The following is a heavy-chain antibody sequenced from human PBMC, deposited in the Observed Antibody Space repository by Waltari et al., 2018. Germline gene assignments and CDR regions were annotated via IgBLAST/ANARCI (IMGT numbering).Heavy chain of an antibody. CDR1: GGSFSGYY. CDR3: ARGQYSSSSGHFDD. D-gene: IGHD6-6*01. Sequence: QVQLQQWGAGLLKPSETLSLTCAVYGGSFSGYYWSWIRQPPGKGLEWIGEINHSGRTNNNPSVSGRVTIAVDTSKNQCALKLSSVTAAETAVYYCARGQYSSSSGHFDDWGQGTRVTVSS. V-gene: IGHV4-34*01. J-gene: IGHJ4*02. CDR2: INHSGRT.